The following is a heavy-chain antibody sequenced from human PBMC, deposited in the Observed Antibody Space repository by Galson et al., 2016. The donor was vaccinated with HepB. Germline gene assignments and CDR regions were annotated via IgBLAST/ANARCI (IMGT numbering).Heavy chain of an antibody. V-gene: IGHV3-23*01. J-gene: IGHJ6*03. CDR2: ISGNGYST. CDR1: GFTFSSYA. Sequence: SLRLSCAASGFTFSSYAMSWIRQAPGKGLAWVSAISGNGYSTYYADSVKGRFAISRDNSKNTLYLQMNSLRAEDAAVYYCATVPAAVSHYYYHLDVWGKGTTVTVSS. CDR3: ATVPAAVSHYYYHLDV. D-gene: IGHD2-15*01.